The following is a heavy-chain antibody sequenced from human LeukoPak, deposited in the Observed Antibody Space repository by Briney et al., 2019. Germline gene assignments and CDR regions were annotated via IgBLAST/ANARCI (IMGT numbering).Heavy chain of an antibody. CDR1: GGSISSGSYY. Sequence: PSQTLSLTCTVSGGSISSGSYYWSWIRQPAGKGLEWIGRIYTSGSTNYNPSLKSRVTISVDTSKNQFSLKLSSVTAADTAVYYCAREATVTPRGWFDPWGQGTLVTVSS. CDR3: AREATVTPRGWFDP. D-gene: IGHD4-11*01. CDR2: IYTSGST. J-gene: IGHJ5*02. V-gene: IGHV4-61*02.